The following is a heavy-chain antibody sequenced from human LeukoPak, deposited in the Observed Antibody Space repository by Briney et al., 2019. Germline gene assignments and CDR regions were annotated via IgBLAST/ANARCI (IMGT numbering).Heavy chain of an antibody. Sequence: ASVKVSCKASGYTFTSYDINWVRQATGQGLEWMGWMNPNSGNTGYAQKFQGRVTITRNTSISTAYMELSSLRYEDPAVYSWSRDTYYDILTGTWFDPWGQGTLVTVSS. CDR2: MNPNSGNT. J-gene: IGHJ5*02. CDR3: SRDTYYDILTGTWFDP. CDR1: GYTFTSYD. V-gene: IGHV1-8*03. D-gene: IGHD3-9*01.